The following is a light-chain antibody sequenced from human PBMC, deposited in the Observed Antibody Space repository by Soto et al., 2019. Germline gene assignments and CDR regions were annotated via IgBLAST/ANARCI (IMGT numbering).Light chain of an antibody. CDR1: SSDVGGYNS. V-gene: IGLV2-14*01. Sequence: QSALTQPASVSGSPGQSITISCTGTSSDVGGYNSVSWYQQHPGKVPKLMISDVSNRPLGVSSRISGSKSGNTASLTISGLQAEDEADYYCSSYTSSSTLVVFGGGTQLTVL. CDR2: DVS. J-gene: IGLJ2*01. CDR3: SSYTSSSTLVV.